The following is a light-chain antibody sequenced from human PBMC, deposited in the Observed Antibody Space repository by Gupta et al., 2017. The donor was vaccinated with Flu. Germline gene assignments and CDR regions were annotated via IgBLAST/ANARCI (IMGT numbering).Light chain of an antibody. Sequence: SALTQPASVSGAPGQSLTLPCPGTSSDLGRSDSVSWYQQPPGKAPKLLIYDVSSRPSGVSSRFSGSKSGNTASLTISGLQAEDETEYSCSSYKSIRTWYVFETGTKVTVL. CDR3: SSYKSIRTWYV. CDR1: SSDLGRSDS. V-gene: IGLV2-14*01. J-gene: IGLJ1*01. CDR2: DVS.